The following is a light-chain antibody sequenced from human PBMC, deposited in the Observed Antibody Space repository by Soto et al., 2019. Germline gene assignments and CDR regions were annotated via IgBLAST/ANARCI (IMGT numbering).Light chain of an antibody. CDR3: GTWDSSLSAVV. CDR1: SSNIGNNY. V-gene: IGLV1-51*02. J-gene: IGLJ2*01. Sequence: QSVLTQPPSVSVAPGQKVTISCSGSSSNIGNNYVSWYQHLPGTAPKLLIYENNKRPSGIPDRFSGSKSGTSATLGITGLQTGDEADYYCGTWDSSLSAVVFGGGTKLTVL. CDR2: ENN.